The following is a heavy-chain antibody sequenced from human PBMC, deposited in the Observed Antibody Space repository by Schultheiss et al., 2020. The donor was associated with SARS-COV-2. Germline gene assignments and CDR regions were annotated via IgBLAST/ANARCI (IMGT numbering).Heavy chain of an antibody. Sequence: GESLKISCEASGFTFSNYEMQWVRQAPGKGLEWVSVIYSGGSTYYADSVKGRFTISRHNSKNTLYLQMNSLRAEDTAVYYCARADSFDYWGQGTLVTVSS. CDR2: IYSGGST. J-gene: IGHJ4*02. V-gene: IGHV3-66*01. D-gene: IGHD3-22*01. CDR3: ARADSFDY. CDR1: GFTFSNYE.